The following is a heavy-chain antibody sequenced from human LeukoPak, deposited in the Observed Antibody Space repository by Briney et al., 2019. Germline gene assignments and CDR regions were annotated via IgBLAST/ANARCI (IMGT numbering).Heavy chain of an antibody. CDR1: GLTFSTYW. J-gene: IGHJ4*02. V-gene: IGHV3-7*01. CDR3: ATHTGYFDY. Sequence: PGGSLTLSCAASGLTFSTYWMRCVRHARGKRLEWVGNIKQDGSEKYYLDTVKGRFTISRDNAKNSLYLQMNSLRGEESAVYYGATHTGYFDYGGQGTLVTVSS. CDR2: IKQDGSEK. D-gene: IGHD4-17*01.